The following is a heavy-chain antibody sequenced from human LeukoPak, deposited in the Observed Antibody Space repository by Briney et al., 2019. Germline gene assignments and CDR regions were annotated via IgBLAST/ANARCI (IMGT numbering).Heavy chain of an antibody. CDR1: GYTLTSYG. Sequence: GASVKVSCKASGYTLTSYGISWVRQAPGQGLEWMGWIRAYNGNTNYAQKLQGRVTMTTDTSTSTAYMELRSLRSDDTAVYYCASTTRLELRFSLDYFYMDGWGKGTTVTVSS. V-gene: IGHV1-18*01. J-gene: IGHJ6*03. CDR3: ASTTRLELRFSLDYFYMDG. CDR2: IRAYNGNT. D-gene: IGHD3-3*01.